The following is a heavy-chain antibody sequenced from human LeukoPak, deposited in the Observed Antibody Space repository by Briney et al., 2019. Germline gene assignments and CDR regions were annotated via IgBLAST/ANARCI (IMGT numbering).Heavy chain of an antibody. CDR3: ARDGQLVVADYMDV. D-gene: IGHD2-15*01. V-gene: IGHV3-33*01. J-gene: IGHJ6*03. CDR1: GFTFSSYG. Sequence: PGRSLRLSCAASGFTFSSYGMHWVRQAPGKGLEWVAVIWYDGSNKNYADSVKGRFTISRDNSKNTLYLQMNSLRAEDTAVYYCARDGQLVVADYMDVWGKGTTVTVSS. CDR2: IWYDGSNK.